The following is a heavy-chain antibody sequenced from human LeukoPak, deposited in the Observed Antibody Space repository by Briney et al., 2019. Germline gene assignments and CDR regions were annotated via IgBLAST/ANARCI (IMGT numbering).Heavy chain of an antibody. J-gene: IGHJ4*02. CDR3: AAGHPVYFDY. V-gene: IGHV4-59*08. Sequence: KPSETLSLTCTVSGGSISSYYWSWIRQPPGKGLEWIGYIYYSGSTNYNPSLKSRVTISLDTSKNQFSLRLTSVTAADTAVYYCAAGHPVYFDYWGQGTLVTVSS. CDR1: GGSISSYY. CDR2: IYYSGST.